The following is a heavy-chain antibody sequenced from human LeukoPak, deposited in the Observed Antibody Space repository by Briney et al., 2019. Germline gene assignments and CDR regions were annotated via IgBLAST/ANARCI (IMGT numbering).Heavy chain of an antibody. CDR2: IYYSGST. D-gene: IGHD2-2*01. V-gene: IGHV4-59*01. Sequence: SETLSLTCTVSGGSISNYYWSWIRQPPGKGLEWIGYIYYSGSTNYNPSLKSRVTISVDTSKNQFSLKLSSVTAADTAVYYCAREIVVVPAAYDYWGQGTLVTVSS. CDR3: AREIVVVPAAYDY. CDR1: GGSISNYY. J-gene: IGHJ4*02.